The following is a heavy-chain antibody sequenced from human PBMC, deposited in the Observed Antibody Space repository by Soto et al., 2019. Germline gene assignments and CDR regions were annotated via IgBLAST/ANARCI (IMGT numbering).Heavy chain of an antibody. CDR3: AKARCSTTDCYVPDS. J-gene: IGHJ5*01. V-gene: IGHV3-23*01. CDR1: GFTFRSYT. D-gene: IGHD1-1*01. Sequence: GGSLRLSCAASGFTFRSYTISWVRQAPGKGLEWISSISASGGRPSYADSVQGRFIISRDNPMNTVYLQMSSLRAEDTARYFWAKARCSTTDCYVPDSWGQGTLVTVSS. CDR2: ISASGGRP.